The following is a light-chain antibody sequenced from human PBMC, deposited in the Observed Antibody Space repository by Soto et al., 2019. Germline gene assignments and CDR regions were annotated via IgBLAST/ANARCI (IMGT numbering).Light chain of an antibody. CDR1: QGIGDT. CDR3: QQYGSSPWT. V-gene: IGKV3-20*01. CDR2: GAS. Sequence: VMTQSPATLSVSPGERVTLSCRANQGIGDTLAWYQHKPGQTPRLLIYGASSRATGIPDRFSGSGSGTDFTLTISRLEPEDFAVYYCQQYGSSPWTFGQGTKVDIK. J-gene: IGKJ1*01.